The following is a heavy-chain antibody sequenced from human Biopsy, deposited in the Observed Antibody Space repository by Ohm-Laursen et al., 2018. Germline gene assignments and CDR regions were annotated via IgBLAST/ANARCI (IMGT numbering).Heavy chain of an antibody. Sequence: SVKVSCKASGGPSSNYAFNWVRQAPGQGLEWVGRIVPVLGHLNYAQRFQGRVSITADKSTSYVFMELSRLTSGDTAVYYCAADADGYYTEFDYWGPGTLVTVSS. D-gene: IGHD3-3*01. V-gene: IGHV1-69*04. J-gene: IGHJ4*02. CDR2: IVPVLGHL. CDR1: GGPSSNYA. CDR3: AADADGYYTEFDY.